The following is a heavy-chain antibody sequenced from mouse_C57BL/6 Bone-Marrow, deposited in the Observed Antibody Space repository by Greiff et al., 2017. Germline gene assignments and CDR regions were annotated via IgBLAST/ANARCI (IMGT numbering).Heavy chain of an antibody. V-gene: IGHV1-26*01. J-gene: IGHJ4*01. CDR3: ARSSYYGVYAMDY. CDR1: GYTFTDYY. CDR2: INPNNGGT. Sequence: EVQLQQSGPELVKPGASVKMSCKASGYTFTDYYMNWVKQSHGKSLEWIGDINPNNGGTSYNQKFKGRATLTGDKSSSTAYMELRSLTSEDSAVYYCARSSYYGVYAMDYWGQGTSVTVSS. D-gene: IGHD2-13*01.